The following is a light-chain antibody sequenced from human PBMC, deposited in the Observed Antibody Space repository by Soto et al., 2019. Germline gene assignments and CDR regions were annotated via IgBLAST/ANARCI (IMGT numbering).Light chain of an antibody. CDR3: AAWDDSLDGFYV. Sequence: QSALTQPPSASGTPGQRVTISCSGSSSNIGTNTVNWYLQLPGTAPKLLIYNNDERPSGVPERFSGSKSGTSASLAIGGLQSEDEAYYYCAAWDDSLDGFYVFGSGTKVTVL. J-gene: IGLJ1*01. CDR1: SSNIGTNT. V-gene: IGLV1-44*01. CDR2: NND.